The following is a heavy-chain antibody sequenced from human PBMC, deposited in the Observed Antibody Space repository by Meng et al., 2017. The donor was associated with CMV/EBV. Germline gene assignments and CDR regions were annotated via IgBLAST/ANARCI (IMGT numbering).Heavy chain of an antibody. J-gene: IGHJ2*01. D-gene: IGHD1/OR15-1a*01. Sequence: GESLKISCAASGFTFSSYGIHWVRQAPGKGLEWVAFIRYDGSNKYYADSVKGRFTISRDNSKNTVYLQMNSLRTEDTALYYCGSFKQQVGGIYWHLDLWGRGTLVTVSS. CDR1: GFTFSSYG. CDR2: IRYDGSNK. CDR3: GSFKQQVGGIYWHLDL. V-gene: IGHV3-30*02.